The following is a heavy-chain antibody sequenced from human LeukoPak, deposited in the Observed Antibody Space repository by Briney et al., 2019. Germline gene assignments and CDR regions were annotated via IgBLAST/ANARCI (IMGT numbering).Heavy chain of an antibody. Sequence: PSETLSLTCTVSGGSISSSYSWGWIRQPPGKGLEWIGNIYYSGSTYYNSSLKSRVTISVDTSKNQFSLKLSSVTASDTAMYYCARHYGSGNYVFDSWGQGTLVTVSS. J-gene: IGHJ4*02. CDR3: ARHYGSGNYVFDS. D-gene: IGHD3-10*01. V-gene: IGHV4-39*01. CDR2: IYYSGST. CDR1: GGSISSSYS.